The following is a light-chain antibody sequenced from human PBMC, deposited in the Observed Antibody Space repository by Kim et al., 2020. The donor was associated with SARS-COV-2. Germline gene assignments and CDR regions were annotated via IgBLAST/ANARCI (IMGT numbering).Light chain of an antibody. Sequence: APGKTARVTCGGNNIGSKSVHGYQQRPGQAPVLVMYFDYDRPSGIPERFSGSNSGNTATLTISRVEAGDGADYYCQVWDSSSECVVFGGGTQLTVL. CDR2: FDY. CDR3: QVWDSSSECVV. V-gene: IGLV3-21*04. J-gene: IGLJ2*01. CDR1: NIGSKS.